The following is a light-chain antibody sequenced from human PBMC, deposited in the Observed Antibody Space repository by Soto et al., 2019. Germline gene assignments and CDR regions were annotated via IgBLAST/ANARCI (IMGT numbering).Light chain of an antibody. CDR3: QQRSNWPPEIT. CDR1: QSVNTN. Sequence: EIVMTQSPATLSVSPGERATLSCRASQSVNTNFAWYQQKPGQAPRLLIYGASNRATGIPARFSGSGSGTDFTLTISSLEPEDFAVYYCQQRSNWPPEITFGGGTKVDI. CDR2: GAS. V-gene: IGKV3-11*01. J-gene: IGKJ4*01.